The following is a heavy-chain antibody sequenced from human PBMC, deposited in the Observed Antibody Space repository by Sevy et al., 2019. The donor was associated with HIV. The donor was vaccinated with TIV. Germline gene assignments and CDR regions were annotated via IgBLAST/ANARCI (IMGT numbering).Heavy chain of an antibody. CDR3: TKDEAYTVATSYYFDY. D-gene: IGHD5-12*01. Sequence: GGSLRLSCAASGFTFSNYAMSWVRQAPGKGLEWVSGISDSAYNTYYADSVKGRFTISRDNSKNSLYLQMNSLRAEDTVVYYCTKDEAYTVATSYYFDYWGQGTLVTVSS. J-gene: IGHJ4*02. V-gene: IGHV3-23*01. CDR2: ISDSAYNT. CDR1: GFTFSNYA.